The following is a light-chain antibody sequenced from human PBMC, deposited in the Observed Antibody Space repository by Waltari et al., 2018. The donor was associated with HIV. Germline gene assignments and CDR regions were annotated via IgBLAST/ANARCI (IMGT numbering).Light chain of an antibody. J-gene: IGLJ1*01. CDR1: NIGRYR. V-gene: IGLV3-21*04. Sequence: SYVVTQPPSVSVAPGETARITCEGKNIGRYRVHCLQQRPGQAPVLVLSYDDARPSGIPERFSGSNSGNTATLTISRVEAGDEADYYCQVWDSDSDPRYVFGPGTKVTFL. CDR2: YDD. CDR3: QVWDSDSDPRYV.